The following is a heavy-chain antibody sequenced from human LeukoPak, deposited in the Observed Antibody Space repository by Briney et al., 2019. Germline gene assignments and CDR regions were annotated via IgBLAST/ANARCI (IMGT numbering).Heavy chain of an antibody. CDR2: ISSSSYI. J-gene: IGHJ4*02. V-gene: IGHV3-21*01. D-gene: IGHD6-13*01. Sequence: GGSLRLSCAASGFTFSSYSMIWVRQAPGKGLEWVSSISSSSYIYYAESVKGRFTISRDNAKNSLYLQMNSLRAEDTAVYYCARSSVFGRTAAGIFDYWGQGTLVTVSS. CDR3: ARSSVFGRTAAGIFDY. CDR1: GFTFSSYS.